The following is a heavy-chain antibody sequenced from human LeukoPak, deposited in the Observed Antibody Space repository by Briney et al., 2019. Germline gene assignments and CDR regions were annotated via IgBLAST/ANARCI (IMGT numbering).Heavy chain of an antibody. V-gene: IGHV3-30*04. CDR1: GFTFSSYA. CDR3: ARVDRGYTYGYNALDI. D-gene: IGHD5-18*01. Sequence: GGSLRLSCAASGFTFSSYAMHWVRQAPGKGLEWAAVISYDGSNKYYADSVKGRFTISRDNSKNTLYLQMNSLRAEDTAVYYCARVDRGYTYGYNALDIWGQGTMVTVSS. J-gene: IGHJ3*02. CDR2: ISYDGSNK.